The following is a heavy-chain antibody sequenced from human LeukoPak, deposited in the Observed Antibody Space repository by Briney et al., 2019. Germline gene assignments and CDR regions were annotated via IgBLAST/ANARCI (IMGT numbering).Heavy chain of an antibody. CDR2: IYSGGST. D-gene: IGHD5-12*01. V-gene: IGHV3-66*02. CDR1: GFTFRSYE. J-gene: IGHJ4*02. CDR3: ARVHSDYDYSFDY. Sequence: PGGSLRLSCVASGFTFRSYEMNWVRQAPGKGLEWVSVIYSGGSTYYADSVKGRFTISRDNSKNTLYLQMNSLRAEDTAVYYCARVHSDYDYSFDYWGQGTLVTVSS.